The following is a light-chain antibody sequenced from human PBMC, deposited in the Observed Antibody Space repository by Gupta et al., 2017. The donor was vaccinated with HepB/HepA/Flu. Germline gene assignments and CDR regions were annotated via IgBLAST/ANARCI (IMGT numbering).Light chain of an antibody. CDR3: AAWDDSLNGVV. J-gene: IGLJ2*01. CDR1: SSNIGSNT. CDR2: SNN. Sequence: QSVLTQPPSASGSPGQRVNISCYGSSSNIGSNTVNWYQQLPGTAPKLLIYSNNQRPSGVPDRFSGSKSGTSASLAISGLQSEDEADYYCAAWDDSLNGVVFGGGTKLTVL. V-gene: IGLV1-44*01.